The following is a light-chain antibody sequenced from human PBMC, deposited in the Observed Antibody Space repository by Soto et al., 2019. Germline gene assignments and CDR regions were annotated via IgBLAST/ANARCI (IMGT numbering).Light chain of an antibody. CDR3: HQYGSSPGLFT. CDR2: GAS. J-gene: IGKJ3*01. Sequence: EIVLTQSPGTLSLSPGERATLSCSASQTITNSYLAWYQQKPGQAPRLLIYGASTRATGIPDRFSGGGSGADFTLTISRLDPEDFAVYYCHQYGSSPGLFTFGPGTKVDVK. CDR1: QTITNSY. V-gene: IGKV3-20*01.